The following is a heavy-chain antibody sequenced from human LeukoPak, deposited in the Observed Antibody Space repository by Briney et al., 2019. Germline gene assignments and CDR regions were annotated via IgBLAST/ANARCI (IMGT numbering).Heavy chain of an antibody. CDR2: IKSKTDGGTT. CDR3: TTTYCSGGSCYRGRYYFDY. J-gene: IGHJ4*02. D-gene: IGHD2-15*01. CDR1: GFTFSSYA. V-gene: IGHV3-15*07. Sequence: GGSLRLSCAASGFTFSSYAMNWVRQAPGKGLEWVGRIKSKTDGGTTDYAAPVKGRFTISRDDSKNTLYLQMNSLKTEDTAVYYCTTTYCSGGSCYRGRYYFDYWGQGTLVTVSS.